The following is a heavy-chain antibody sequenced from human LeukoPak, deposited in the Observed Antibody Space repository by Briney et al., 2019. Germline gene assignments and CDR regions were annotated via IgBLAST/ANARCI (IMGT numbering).Heavy chain of an antibody. V-gene: IGHV3-23*01. CDR3: AKGGAQV. CDR1: GVTFSNYG. D-gene: IGHD1-26*01. J-gene: IGHJ4*02. Sequence: GGSLRLSCAASGVTFSNYGMMWVRQASGKGLEWVSAISSSGGSAYYADSVRGRFIISRDSSKNTLYLQMNSLRVEDTAVYYCAKGGAQVGGQGTLVTVSS. CDR2: ISSSGGSA.